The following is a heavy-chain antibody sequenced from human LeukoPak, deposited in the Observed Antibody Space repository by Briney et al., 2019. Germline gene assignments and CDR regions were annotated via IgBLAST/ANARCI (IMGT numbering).Heavy chain of an antibody. CDR3: ASGLAVPAPVYYFDY. CDR2: IYHSGST. CDR1: GYFISSGYD. Sequence: TSETLSLTCAVSGYFISSGYDWGWIRQPPGKGLEWIGSIYHSGSTYYNTSLKRPVTISVVTSKNQFSLKLSSVPAADTAVYYCASGLAVPAPVYYFDYWGQGTLVTVSS. V-gene: IGHV4-38-2*01. D-gene: IGHD2-2*01. J-gene: IGHJ4*02.